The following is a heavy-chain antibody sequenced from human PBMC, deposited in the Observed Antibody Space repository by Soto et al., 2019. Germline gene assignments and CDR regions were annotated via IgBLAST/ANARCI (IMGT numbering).Heavy chain of an antibody. CDR3: ARAPIAALGY. CDR1: GYSISSGYY. J-gene: IGHJ4*02. D-gene: IGHD6-13*01. CDR2: IYHSGST. V-gene: IGHV4-38-2*01. Sequence: SETLSLTCAVSGYSISSGYYWGCIRQPPGKGLEWIGSIYHSGSTYYNPSLKSRVTISVDTSKNQFSLRLSSVTAADTAVYYCARAPIAALGYWGQGTLVTVSS.